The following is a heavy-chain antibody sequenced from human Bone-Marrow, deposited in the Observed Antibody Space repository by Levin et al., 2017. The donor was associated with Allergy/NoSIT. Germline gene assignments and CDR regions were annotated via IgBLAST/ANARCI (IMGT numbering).Heavy chain of an antibody. D-gene: IGHD4-17*01. Sequence: GGSLRLSCAASGFTFSSYWMHWVRQAPGKGLVWVARINSVGTYSNYADSVKGRFTISRDNAKNTLNLQIHSLRAEDTGVYYCARVYSVTTLPFDYWGQGTLVTVSS. CDR2: INSVGTYS. V-gene: IGHV3-74*01. CDR3: ARVYSVTTLPFDY. CDR1: GFTFSSYW. J-gene: IGHJ4*02.